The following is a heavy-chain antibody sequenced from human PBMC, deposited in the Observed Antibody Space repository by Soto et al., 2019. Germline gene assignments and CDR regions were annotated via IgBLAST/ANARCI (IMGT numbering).Heavy chain of an antibody. J-gene: IGHJ6*02. Sequence: QVQLVQSGAEVKKPGSSVKVSCKASGGTFSRYTFTWVRQAPGQGLEWMGRIIPILDIPNYAQNFQGRVTITADKSTSTAYMELSSLRTDDTAVYYCANHFTGVLVLGTSPPGGDNYGWDVWGQGTTVTVSS. D-gene: IGHD2-8*02. CDR3: ANHFTGVLVLGTSPPGGDNYGWDV. CDR1: GGTFSRYT. CDR2: IIPILDIP. V-gene: IGHV1-69*02.